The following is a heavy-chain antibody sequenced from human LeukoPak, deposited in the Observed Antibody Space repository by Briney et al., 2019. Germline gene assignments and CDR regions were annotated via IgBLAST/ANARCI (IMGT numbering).Heavy chain of an antibody. CDR3: ARSGCSITSCYGGFDY. CDR2: IWYDGSNK. D-gene: IGHD2-2*01. Sequence: PGRSLRLSCAASGLTFSSYGLHWVRHAPGKGLEWVAVIWYDGSNKYYADSVKGRFTISRDDSRNTLYLQMNSLRAEDTAVYYCARSGCSITSCYGGFDYWGQGTLVTVSS. V-gene: IGHV3-33*01. CDR1: GLTFSSYG. J-gene: IGHJ4*02.